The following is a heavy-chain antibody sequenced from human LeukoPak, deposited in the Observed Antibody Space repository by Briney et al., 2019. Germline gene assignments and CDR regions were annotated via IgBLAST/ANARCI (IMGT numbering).Heavy chain of an antibody. D-gene: IGHD4-17*01. J-gene: IGHJ5*02. CDR1: GYTFTSYY. CDR3: ARGGDPYGDPAARRGWFDP. V-gene: IGHV1-46*01. CDR2: INPSGGST. Sequence: ASVKVSCKASGYTFTSYYMHWVRQAPGQGLEWMGIINPSGGSTSYAQKFQGRVTMTRDTSTSTVYMELSSLRAEDTAVYYCARGGDPYGDPAARRGWFDPWGQGTLVTVSS.